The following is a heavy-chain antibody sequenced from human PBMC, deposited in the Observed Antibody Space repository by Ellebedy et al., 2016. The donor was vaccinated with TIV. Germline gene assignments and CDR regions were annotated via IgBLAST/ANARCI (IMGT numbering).Heavy chain of an antibody. CDR2: ISGSGGST. CDR3: AKSPLVVVAATSLDY. Sequence: GESLKISCAASGFTFSSYAMSWVRQAPGKGLEWVSAISGSGGSTHYADSVKGRFTISRDNSKNTLFLQVNSLRAEDTAVYYCAKSPLVVVAATSLDYWGQGTLVTVSS. CDR1: GFTFSSYA. V-gene: IGHV3-23*01. J-gene: IGHJ4*02. D-gene: IGHD2-15*01.